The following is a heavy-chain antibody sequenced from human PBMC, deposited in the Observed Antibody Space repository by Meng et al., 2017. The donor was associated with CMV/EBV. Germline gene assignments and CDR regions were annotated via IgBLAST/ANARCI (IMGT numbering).Heavy chain of an antibody. J-gene: IGHJ3*02. CDR3: ARTNSQWELLRNPTIGAFDI. CDR2: IYYSGST. CDR1: GGSISSSSYY. Sequence: SETLSPTCTVPGGSISSSSYYWGWIRQPPGKGLEWIGSIYYSGSTYYNPSLKSRVTISVDTSKNRFSLKLSSVTAADTAVYYCARTNSQWELLRNPTIGAFDIWGQGTMVTVSS. D-gene: IGHD1-26*01. V-gene: IGHV4-39*07.